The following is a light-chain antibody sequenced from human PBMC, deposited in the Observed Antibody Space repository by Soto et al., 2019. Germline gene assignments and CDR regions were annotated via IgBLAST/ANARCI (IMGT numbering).Light chain of an antibody. CDR1: QTVRNNY. V-gene: IGKV3-11*01. CDR3: QQRSNWPRT. Sequence: FVLTHSPGTLSLSPWERATLSCRASQTVRNNYLAWYQQKPGQAPRLLIYDVSNRAAGIPARFSGSGSGTDFTLTISSLEPEDFAVYYCQQRSNWPRTFGQGTKVDIK. CDR2: DVS. J-gene: IGKJ1*01.